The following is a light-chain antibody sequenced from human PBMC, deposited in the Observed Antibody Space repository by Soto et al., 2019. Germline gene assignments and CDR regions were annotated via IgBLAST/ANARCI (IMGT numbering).Light chain of an antibody. J-gene: IGKJ1*01. V-gene: IGKV3-15*01. CDR2: GAS. Sequence: EIVMTQSPASLSVSPGETATLSCRASQRVGRNLAWYQQKPGQAPRLLIYGASTRATGIPARFSGSGSGTEFTLTISSLQSEDFAVYYCQQCNTWPPETFGQGTKVEIK. CDR3: QQCNTWPPET. CDR1: QRVGRN.